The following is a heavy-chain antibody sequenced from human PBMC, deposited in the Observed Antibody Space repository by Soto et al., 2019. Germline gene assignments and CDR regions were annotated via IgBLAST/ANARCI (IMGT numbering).Heavy chain of an antibody. V-gene: IGHV3-7*01. J-gene: IGHJ6*02. CDR3: AREGYSSSWGKYYYGMDV. D-gene: IGHD6-13*01. CDR1: GFTFSSYW. CDR2: IKQDGSEK. Sequence: GGSLRLSCAASGFTFSSYWMSWVRQAPGKGLEWVANIKQDGSEKYYVDSVKGRFTISRDNAKNSLYLQMNSLRAEDTAVYYCAREGYSSSWGKYYYGMDVWGQGTTVTVSS.